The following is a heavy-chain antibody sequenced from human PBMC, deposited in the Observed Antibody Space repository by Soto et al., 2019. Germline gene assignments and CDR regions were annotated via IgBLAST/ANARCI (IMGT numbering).Heavy chain of an antibody. CDR3: ATAEVDY. CDR1: GFTFGDYW. CDR2: MTSDGSTT. J-gene: IGHJ4*02. Sequence: PGGSLRLSCVASGFTFGDYWMHWVRQAPGKGLEWVSRMTSDGSTTDYADSVKGRFTVSRDNAKNTLYLQMNSLRAEDTAVYFCATAEVDYWGPGTLVTVSS. V-gene: IGHV3-74*01.